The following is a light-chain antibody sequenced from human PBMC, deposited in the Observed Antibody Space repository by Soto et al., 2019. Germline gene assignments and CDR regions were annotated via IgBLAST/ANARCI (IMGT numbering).Light chain of an antibody. V-gene: IGKV1-8*01. J-gene: IGKJ1*01. CDR1: QGISSY. CDR3: QPYKSLWK. CDR2: AAS. Sequence: AILMTQSPSSLSASTGDRVTITCRASQGISSYLAWYQQKPGKAPKLLIYAASTLQSGVPSRFSGSGSGTDFTLTISCLQSEDFAPSYCQPYKSLWKCGPGTKVDIK.